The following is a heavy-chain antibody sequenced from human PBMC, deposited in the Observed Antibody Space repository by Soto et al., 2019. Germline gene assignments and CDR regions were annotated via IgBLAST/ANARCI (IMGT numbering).Heavy chain of an antibody. V-gene: IGHV5-51*01. CDR2: IYPGDSDT. Sequence: PGESLKISCKGSGYSFTSYWSGWVRQMPGKGLEWMGIIYPGDSDTRYSPSFQGQVTISADKSISTAYLQWSSLKASDTAMYYCATTRFGGKYYNGMDVWGQGTTVTVSS. D-gene: IGHD3-10*01. J-gene: IGHJ6*02. CDR1: GYSFTSYW. CDR3: ATTRFGGKYYNGMDV.